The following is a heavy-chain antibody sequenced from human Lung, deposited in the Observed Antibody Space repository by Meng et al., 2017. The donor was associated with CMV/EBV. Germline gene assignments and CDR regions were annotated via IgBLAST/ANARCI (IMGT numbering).Heavy chain of an antibody. J-gene: IGHJ6*02. CDR3: AKDFCSSTSCYRSYYYYYGMDV. CDR2: IRYDGSNK. D-gene: IGHD2-2*01. Sequence: GESXKISCAASGFTFSSYGMHWVRQAPGKGLGWVAFIRYDGSNKYYADSVKGRFTISRDNSKNTLYLQMNSLRAEDTAVYYCAKDFCSSTSCYRSYYYYYGMDVWGQGTTVTVSS. CDR1: GFTFSSYG. V-gene: IGHV3-30*02.